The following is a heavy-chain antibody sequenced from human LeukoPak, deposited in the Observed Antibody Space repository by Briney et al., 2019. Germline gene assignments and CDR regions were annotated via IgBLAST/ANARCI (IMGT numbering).Heavy chain of an antibody. CDR3: AKGAYSSGWYKYFQR. J-gene: IGHJ1*01. CDR1: GFTFSSYG. V-gene: IGHV3-23*01. CDR2: ISGSGGTT. D-gene: IGHD6-19*01. Sequence: GGSLRLSCAASGFTFSSYGMSWVRQAPGKGLEWVSTISGSGGTTYYADSVKGRFTISRDNSKNTLYVQMNSLRAEDTAVYYCAKGAYSSGWYKYFQRWGQGILVTVSA.